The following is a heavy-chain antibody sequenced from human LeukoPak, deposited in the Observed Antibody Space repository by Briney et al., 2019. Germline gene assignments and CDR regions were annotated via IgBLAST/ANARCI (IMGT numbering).Heavy chain of an antibody. V-gene: IGHV4-4*07. CDR2: IYTTGST. J-gene: IGHJ4*02. CDR1: GGSISSYY. Sequence: SETLSLTCTVSGGSISSYYWSWLRQPAGKGLEWIGRIYTTGSTNYNPSLKSRVTMSVDTSKNQFSLKLSSVTAADTAVYYCARVTGYRIEDYFDYWGQGTLVTVSS. D-gene: IGHD6-13*01. CDR3: ARVTGYRIEDYFDY.